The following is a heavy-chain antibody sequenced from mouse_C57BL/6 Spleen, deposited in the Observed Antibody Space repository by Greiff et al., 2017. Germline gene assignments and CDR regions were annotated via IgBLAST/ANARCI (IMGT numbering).Heavy chain of an antibody. V-gene: IGHV1-53*01. J-gene: IGHJ3*01. CDR1: GYTFTSYW. Sequence: QVQLQQPGTELVKPGASVKLSCKASGYTFTSYWMHWVKQRPGQGLELIGNINPSNGGTNYNEKFKRKASRTVVKSSSTAYIQLSSLTSEDSAVYYCAHDGFCPAWFAYWGQGTLVTVSA. CDR3: AHDGFCPAWFAY. CDR2: INPSNGGT. D-gene: IGHD2-3*01.